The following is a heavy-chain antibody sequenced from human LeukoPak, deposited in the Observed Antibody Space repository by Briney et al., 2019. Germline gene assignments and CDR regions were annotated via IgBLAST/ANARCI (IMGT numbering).Heavy chain of an antibody. CDR2: ISSSGST. CDR1: GDSISSGDYY. J-gene: IGHJ3*02. CDR3: ARGPYSYDSSGAFDI. Sequence: SETLSLTCTVSGDSISSGDYYWSWIRQPAGKGLEWIGRISSSGSTNYNPSLKSRVTISVDTSKNQFSLKLSFVTAADTAVYFCARGPYSYDSSGAFDIWGQGTVVTVSS. V-gene: IGHV4-61*02. D-gene: IGHD3-22*01.